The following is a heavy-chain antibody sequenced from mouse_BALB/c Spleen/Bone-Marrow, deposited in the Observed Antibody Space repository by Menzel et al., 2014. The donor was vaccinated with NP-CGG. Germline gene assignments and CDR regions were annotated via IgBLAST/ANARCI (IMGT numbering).Heavy chain of an antibody. CDR3: ARERYAGYYFDY. CDR2: INPSTGYT. V-gene: IGHV1-7*01. J-gene: IGHJ2*01. CDR1: GYTFTSYW. Sequence: VQLQQSGAELAKPGASVKMSCKASGYTFTSYWMHWVKQRPGQGLEWIGYINPSTGYTEYNQKFKDKATLTADKSSSTTYMQLSILTSEYSAFYYCARERYAGYYFDYWGQGTTLTVSS. D-gene: IGHD2-3*01.